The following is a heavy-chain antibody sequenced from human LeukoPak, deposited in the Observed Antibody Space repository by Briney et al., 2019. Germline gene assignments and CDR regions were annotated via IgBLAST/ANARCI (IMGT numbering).Heavy chain of an antibody. Sequence: GASVNVSCKASGYTFTSYGISWVRQAPGQGLEWMGWISAYNGNTNYAQKLQGRVTMTTDTSTSTAYMELRSLRSDDTAVYYCAREGDGDYEDYFDYWGQGTLVTVSS. CDR2: ISAYNGNT. V-gene: IGHV1-18*01. J-gene: IGHJ4*02. D-gene: IGHD4-17*01. CDR3: AREGDGDYEDYFDY. CDR1: GYTFTSYG.